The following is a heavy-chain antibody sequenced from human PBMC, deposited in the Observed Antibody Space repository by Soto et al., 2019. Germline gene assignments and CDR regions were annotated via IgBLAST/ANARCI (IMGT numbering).Heavy chain of an antibody. V-gene: IGHV1-18*01. Sequence: QVQLVQCGDEVKKPGASVTVSCKASGYIFVNYGIAWVRQAPGQGLEWMGWISPYTGNTHSATKVQGRLTMTTDTSTSTAYMDLGSLPSDDTAVYYCVMVDNYVTPTPQDVWGQGTTVTVSS. CDR1: GYIFVNYG. J-gene: IGHJ6*02. CDR3: VMVDNYVTPTPQDV. CDR2: ISPYTGNT. D-gene: IGHD3-16*01.